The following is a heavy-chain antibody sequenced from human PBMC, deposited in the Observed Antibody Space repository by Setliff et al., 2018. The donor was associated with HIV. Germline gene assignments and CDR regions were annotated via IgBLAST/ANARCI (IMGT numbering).Heavy chain of an antibody. CDR2: INSDVSST. CDR3: ARAAPDYFDY. V-gene: IGHV3-74*01. CDR1: GFSFSTYG. Sequence: GGSLRLSCAASGFSFSTYGMHWVRQGPGKGLVWVSRINSDVSSTSYADSVKGRFTISRDNAKNTVYLQMNSLRAEDTAVYYCARAAPDYFDYWGQGTLVTVSS. J-gene: IGHJ4*02.